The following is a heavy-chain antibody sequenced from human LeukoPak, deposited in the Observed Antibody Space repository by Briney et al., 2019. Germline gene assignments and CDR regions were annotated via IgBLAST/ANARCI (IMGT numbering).Heavy chain of an antibody. D-gene: IGHD3-22*01. V-gene: IGHV4-30-2*01. J-gene: IGHJ4*02. Sequence: SQTLSLTCAVSGGSISSGGYSWSWIRQPPGKGLEWIGYINHSGSTNYNPSLKSRVTISVDTSKNQFSLKLSSVTAADTAVYYCAGSYYDSSGYSTDYWGQGTLVTVFS. CDR1: GGSISSGGYS. CDR3: AGSYYDSSGYSTDY. CDR2: INHSGST.